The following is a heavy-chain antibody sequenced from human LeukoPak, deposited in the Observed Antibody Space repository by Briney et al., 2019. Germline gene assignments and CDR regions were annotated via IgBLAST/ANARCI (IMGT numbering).Heavy chain of an antibody. CDR3: ARGWGGHIVVVTAIHQGIDY. V-gene: IGHV1-2*02. CDR1: GYTFTSYG. CDR2: INPNSGGT. Sequence: GASVKVSCKASGYTFTSYGISWVRQAPGQGLEWMGWINPNSGGTNYAQKFQGRVTMTRDTSISTAYMELSRLRSDDTAVYYCARGWGGHIVVVTAIHQGIDYWGQGTLVTVSS. D-gene: IGHD2-21*02. J-gene: IGHJ4*02.